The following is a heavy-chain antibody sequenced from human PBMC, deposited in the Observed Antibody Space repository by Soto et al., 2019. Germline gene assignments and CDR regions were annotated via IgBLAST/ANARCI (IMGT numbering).Heavy chain of an antibody. V-gene: IGHV4-4*02. CDR3: ARDLVAAAGSLGGGDY. CDR1: GGSISSSNW. D-gene: IGHD6-13*01. Sequence: QVQLQESGPGLVKPSGTLSLTCAVSGGSISSSNWWSWVRQPPGKGLGWIGEIYHSGSTNYNPSLKSRVTISVDKSKNQFSLKLSSVTVADTAVYYCARDLVAAAGSLGGGDYWGQGTLVTVSS. J-gene: IGHJ4*02. CDR2: IYHSGST.